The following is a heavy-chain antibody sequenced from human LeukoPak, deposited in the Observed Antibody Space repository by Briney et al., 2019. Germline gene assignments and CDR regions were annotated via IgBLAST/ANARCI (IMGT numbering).Heavy chain of an antibody. Sequence: GGSLRLSCEASGFTFSSYSMNWVRQAPGKGLEWVSYISRSGTIISYADSVRGRLTISRDNAKNSLYLQMNSLRAEDTAVYYCARERDDYYFDYWGQGTLVTVSS. V-gene: IGHV3-48*04. CDR3: ARERDDYYFDY. CDR1: GFTFSSYS. CDR2: ISRSGTII. D-gene: IGHD3-3*01. J-gene: IGHJ4*02.